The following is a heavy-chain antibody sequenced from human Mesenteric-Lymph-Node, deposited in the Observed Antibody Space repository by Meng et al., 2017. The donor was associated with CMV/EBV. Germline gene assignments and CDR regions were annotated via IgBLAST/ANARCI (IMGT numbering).Heavy chain of an antibody. CDR2: INHSGST. Sequence: FFSGYYWSWIRQSPGKVLEWIGEINHSGSTNYNPSLKSRVTISVDTSKNQFSLKLSSVTAADTAVYYCARELGYCSGGSCYGGTFEYWGQGTLVTVSS. CDR3: ARELGYCSGGSCYGGTFEY. J-gene: IGHJ4*02. CDR1: FFSGYY. V-gene: IGHV4-34*01. D-gene: IGHD2-15*01.